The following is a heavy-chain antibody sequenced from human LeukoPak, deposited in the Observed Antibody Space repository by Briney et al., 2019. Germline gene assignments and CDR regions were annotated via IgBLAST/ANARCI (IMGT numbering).Heavy chain of an antibody. CDR1: GYTLTELS. D-gene: IGHD2-2*03. Sequence: ASVKVSCKVSGYTLTELSMHWVRQAPGKGLEWMGGFDPEDGETIYAQKFQGRVTMTEDTSTDTAYMELSSLRSEDTAVYCCATLKRVDIVVVPANRFDYWGQGTLVTVSS. CDR3: ATLKRVDIVVVPANRFDY. V-gene: IGHV1-24*01. CDR2: FDPEDGET. J-gene: IGHJ4*02.